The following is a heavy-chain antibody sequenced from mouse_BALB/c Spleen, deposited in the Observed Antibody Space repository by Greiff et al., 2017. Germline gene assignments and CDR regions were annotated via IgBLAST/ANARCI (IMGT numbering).Heavy chain of an antibody. CDR1: GYTFSSYW. D-gene: IGHD2-4*01. J-gene: IGHJ4*01. Sequence: QVQLKQSGAELMKPGASVKISCKATGYTFSSYWIEWVKQRPGHGLEWIGEILPGSGSTNYNEKFKGKATFTADTSSNTAYMQLSSLTSEDSAVYYCARSRYDYDPYYAMDYWGQGTSVTVSS. CDR3: ARSRYDYDPYYAMDY. CDR2: ILPGSGST. V-gene: IGHV1-9*01.